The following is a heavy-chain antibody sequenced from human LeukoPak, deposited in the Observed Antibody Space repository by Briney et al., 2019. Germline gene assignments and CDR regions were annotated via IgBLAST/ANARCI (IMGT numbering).Heavy chain of an antibody. CDR2: ISGNGGRT. CDR3: AKAHSISWPYAFDS. V-gene: IGHV3-23*01. D-gene: IGHD6-13*01. CDR1: GFTFSNYA. Sequence: PGGSLRLSCAASGFTFSNYAMAWVRQAPGKGLERVSAISGNGGRTYSADSVQGRFTISRDNSKNTVYLQMDNLRAEDSAMYYCAKAHSISWPYAFDSWGQGTLVTVSS. J-gene: IGHJ4*02.